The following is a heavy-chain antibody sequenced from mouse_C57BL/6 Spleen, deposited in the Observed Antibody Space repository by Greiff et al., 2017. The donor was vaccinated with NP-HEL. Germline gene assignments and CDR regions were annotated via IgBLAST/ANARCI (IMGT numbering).Heavy chain of an antibody. D-gene: IGHD1-1*01. J-gene: IGHJ1*03. CDR2: INPNNGGT. CDR3: ARTTDWYFDV. CDR1: GYTFTDYN. V-gene: IGHV1-18*01. Sequence: VQLQQSGPELVKPGASVKIPCKASGYTFTDYNMDWVKQSHGKSLEWIGDINPNNGGTIYNQKFKGKATLTVDKSSSTAYMGLRSLTSEDTAVYYCARTTDWYFDVWGTGTTVTVSA.